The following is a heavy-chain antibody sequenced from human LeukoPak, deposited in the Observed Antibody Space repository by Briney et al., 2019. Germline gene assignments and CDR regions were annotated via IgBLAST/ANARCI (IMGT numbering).Heavy chain of an antibody. D-gene: IGHD2-15*01. J-gene: IGHJ4*02. CDR1: GFPFISYE. CDR2: ISSGGTTI. Sequence: GGSLRLSCVVSGFPFISYEMNWVPQAPGKGLEWVSYISSGGTTIYYADSVKGRFSISRDNAKNSLYLQMNSLRAQDTAVYYCARLGWGNYFDYWGQGTLVTVSS. V-gene: IGHV3-48*03. CDR3: ARLGWGNYFDY.